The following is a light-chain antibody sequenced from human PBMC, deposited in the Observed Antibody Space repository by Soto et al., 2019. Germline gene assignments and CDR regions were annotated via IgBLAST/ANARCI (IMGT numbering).Light chain of an antibody. CDR3: QPYDTYWT. CDR1: LSISNW. V-gene: IGKV1-5*03. CDR2: KAS. J-gene: IGKJ1*01. Sequence: IQMTQSPSSPSSSLGERITITCRASLSISNWLAWYQQKPGKAPNLLIYKASSLKSGVPSRFSGTGSGTEFTLTISSMKPDDFATYYCQPYDTYWTFGQGTKVDIK.